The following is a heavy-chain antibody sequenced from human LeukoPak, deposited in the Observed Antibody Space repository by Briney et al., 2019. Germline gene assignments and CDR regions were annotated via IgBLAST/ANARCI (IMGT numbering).Heavy chain of an antibody. J-gene: IGHJ4*02. Sequence: SETLSLTCTVSGGSIIGYYWSWIRQPPGKALEWIGYIHSSGNTVYNPSLKSRVTIAVDTSKNQFSLKLSSVTAVDTAIYYCVRHGGSYFIYWGQGTLVTVSS. CDR2: IHSSGNT. V-gene: IGHV4-59*08. D-gene: IGHD1-26*01. CDR1: GGSIIGYY. CDR3: VRHGGSYFIY.